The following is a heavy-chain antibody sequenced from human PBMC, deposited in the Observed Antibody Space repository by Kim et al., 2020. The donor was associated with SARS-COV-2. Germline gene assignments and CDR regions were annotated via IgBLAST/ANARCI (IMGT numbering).Heavy chain of an antibody. CDR2: IRSNAEVGAT. CDR3: TRLGDGYNSGGPDRGGFAL. CDR1: GFTFGDYA. D-gene: IGHD5-12*01. V-gene: IGHV3-49*03. J-gene: IGHJ4*02. Sequence: GGSLRLSCTASGFTFGDYAMTWFRQAPGKGLEWVGLIRSNAEVGATDFAASVKGRFSISRDDSKNTVYLQMNSRKTEDTAVYYCTRLGDGYNSGGPDRGGFALGGQGTLVTVPS.